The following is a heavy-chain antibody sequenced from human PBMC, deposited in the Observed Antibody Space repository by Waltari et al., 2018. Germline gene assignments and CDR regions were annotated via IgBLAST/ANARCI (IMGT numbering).Heavy chain of an antibody. CDR1: GGTFSSYV. D-gene: IGHD3-10*01. J-gene: IGHJ6*03. CDR2: ITPIFGRT. Sequence: QVQLVQSGAEVKKPGSSVKVSCKVSGGTFSSYVFSWVRQAPGQGLEWMGGITPIFGRTNYPQKFQDRVIITADESTTTVNMELSSLRSEDKAVYFCARGGGRGGSFSYYMDVWGKGTTVTISS. V-gene: IGHV1-69*12. CDR3: ARGGGRGGSFSYYMDV.